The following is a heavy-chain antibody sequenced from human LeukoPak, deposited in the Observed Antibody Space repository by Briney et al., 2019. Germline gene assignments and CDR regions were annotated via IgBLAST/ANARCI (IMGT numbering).Heavy chain of an antibody. CDR1: GFTFNNAW. V-gene: IGHV3-15*01. D-gene: IGHD2-2*02. CDR3: TTAAVAYTQFDY. CDR2: IKSKTDGGRT. J-gene: IGHJ4*02. Sequence: PGGSLRLSCAASGFTFNNAWMSWVRQAPGKGLEWVGRIKSKTDGGRTDYAAPVKGRFTISRDDSENTLYLQMNRLKTEDTAVYYCTTAAVAYTQFDYWGQGTLVTVSS.